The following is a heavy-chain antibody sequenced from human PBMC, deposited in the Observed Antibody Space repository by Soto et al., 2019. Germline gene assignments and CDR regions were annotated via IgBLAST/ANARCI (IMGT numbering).Heavy chain of an antibody. CDR3: ARARGNDRYEDY. Sequence: EVQLVESGGGLVKPGGSLRLSCAASGFTFSSYSFNWVRQAPGKGLEWVSIITPTSTFISYADSVRGRFTISRDNAKNSLYLQMDSLGAGDTAVYYCARARGNDRYEDYWGQGTLVTVSS. J-gene: IGHJ4*02. V-gene: IGHV3-21*06. CDR1: GFTFSSYS. D-gene: IGHD1-1*01. CDR2: ITPTSTFI.